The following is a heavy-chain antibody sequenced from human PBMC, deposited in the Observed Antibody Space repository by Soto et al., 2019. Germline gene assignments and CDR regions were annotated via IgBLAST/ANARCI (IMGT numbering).Heavy chain of an antibody. J-gene: IGHJ5*02. CDR1: GVTFSKAW. Sequence: EVQLVESGGGLVKPGGSLRVSCTASGVTFSKAWMSWVRQAPGKGLEWVGRVKSKSDGGTIDYAAPVKGRFTISRDDSKNTLYLQMNSLKTEDTAVYYCTTLGFDPWGQGTLVTVSS. V-gene: IGHV3-15*01. CDR2: VKSKSDGGTI. CDR3: TTLGFDP.